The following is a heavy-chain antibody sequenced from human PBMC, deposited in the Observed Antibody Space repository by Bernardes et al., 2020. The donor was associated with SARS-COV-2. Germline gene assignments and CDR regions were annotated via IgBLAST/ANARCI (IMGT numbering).Heavy chain of an antibody. Sequence: GGSLRLSCAASGFTYSSYAMHWVRQAPGKGLEWVAVISYDGSNKYYADSVKGRFTISRDNSKNTLYLQMNSLRAEDTAVYYCAGELVPDAFDIWGQGTMVTVSS. CDR1: GFTYSSYA. V-gene: IGHV3-30-3*01. CDR2: ISYDGSNK. D-gene: IGHD6-13*01. J-gene: IGHJ3*02. CDR3: AGELVPDAFDI.